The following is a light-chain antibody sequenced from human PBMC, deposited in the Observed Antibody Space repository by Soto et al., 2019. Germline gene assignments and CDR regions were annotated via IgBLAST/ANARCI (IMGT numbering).Light chain of an antibody. CDR1: QTVGSNY. CDR2: GAP. V-gene: IGKV3-20*01. Sequence: ESVLTQSPGALSLSPGEQATLSCRASQTVGSNYLAWYRQKAGHAPRRILYGAPTSADGIPHRFSGSGSATAFTPTISSLEPEDFAVYCCQQHSGCPSTFGRGTKVDIK. CDR3: QQHSGCPST. J-gene: IGKJ4*01.